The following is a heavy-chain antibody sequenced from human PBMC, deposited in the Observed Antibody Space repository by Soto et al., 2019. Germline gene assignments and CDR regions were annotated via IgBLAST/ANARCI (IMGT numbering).Heavy chain of an antibody. CDR1: GGSISSSNW. V-gene: IGHV4-4*02. D-gene: IGHD3-22*01. CDR3: AGGTYYYDSPERYYYGMDV. CDR2: IYHSGST. J-gene: IGHJ6*02. Sequence: QVQLQESGPGLVKPSGTLSLTCAVSGGSISSSNWWSWVRQPPGKGLEWIGEIYHSGSTNYNPSXXSRVTISVDKXXNXFXXQLSSVSAADTAVYYCAGGTYYYDSPERYYYGMDVWGQGTTVTVSS.